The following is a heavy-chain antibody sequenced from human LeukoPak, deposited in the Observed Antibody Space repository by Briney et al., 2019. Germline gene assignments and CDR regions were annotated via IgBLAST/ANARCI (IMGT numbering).Heavy chain of an antibody. CDR2: ISWNSGSI. J-gene: IGHJ1*01. Sequence: GGALRLSCAASGFTFDDYAMHWVGQAPGKGLEGVAGISWNSGSIDYADSVKGRFTISRDNTKNSLYVQMNSLRAEDTAWYYCTKDNGPAAIRPPHFWGQGPLVTVS. D-gene: IGHD2-2*02. CDR3: TKDNGPAAIRPPHF. CDR1: GFTFDDYA. V-gene: IGHV3-9*01.